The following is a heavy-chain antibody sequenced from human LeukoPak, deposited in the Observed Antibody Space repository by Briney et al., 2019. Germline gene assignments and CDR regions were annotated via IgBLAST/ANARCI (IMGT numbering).Heavy chain of an antibody. CDR3: AKDRHHSSNLFDY. J-gene: IGHJ4*02. CDR1: GFTFSSYD. Sequence: PGGSLRLSCAASGFTFSSYDMHWVRQAPGKGLEWVAVISYDGSNKYYADSVKGRFTISRDNSKNTLYLQMNSLRAEDTAVYYCAKDRHHSSNLFDYWGQGTLVTVSS. D-gene: IGHD1-26*01. V-gene: IGHV3-30*18. CDR2: ISYDGSNK.